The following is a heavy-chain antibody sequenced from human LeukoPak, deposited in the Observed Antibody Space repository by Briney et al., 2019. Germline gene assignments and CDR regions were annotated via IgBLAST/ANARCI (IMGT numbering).Heavy chain of an antibody. Sequence: SETLSLTCTVSGGSISSYYWSWIRQSPGKGLEWIGYIYYSGSTNYNPSLKSRVTISVDTSKNQFSLKLSSVTAADTAVYYCARDSLDYGMDVWGQGTTVTVSS. CDR3: ARDSLDYGMDV. CDR2: IYYSGST. V-gene: IGHV4-59*01. CDR1: GGSISSYY. J-gene: IGHJ6*02.